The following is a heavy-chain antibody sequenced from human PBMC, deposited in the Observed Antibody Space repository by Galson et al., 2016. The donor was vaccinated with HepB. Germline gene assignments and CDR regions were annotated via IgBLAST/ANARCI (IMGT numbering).Heavy chain of an antibody. CDR2: IYHSGST. D-gene: IGHD3-9*01. CDR1: GGSISSTTW. J-gene: IGHJ4*02. Sequence: SETLSLTCAVSGGSISSTTWWSWVRQSPGKGLEWIGEIYHSGSTIYNPSLKSRITISVDKSKNQFSLNLSSVTAADTAVYYCASSSYDKFDYWGQGTLVTVSS. CDR3: ASSSYDKFDY. V-gene: IGHV4-4*02.